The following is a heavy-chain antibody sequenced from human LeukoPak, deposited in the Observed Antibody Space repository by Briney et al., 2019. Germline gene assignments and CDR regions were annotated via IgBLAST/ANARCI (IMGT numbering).Heavy chain of an antibody. CDR3: TSSQDSASLRAFDI. CDR1: GFTFSHAW. CDR2: IKSKTDGGTT. J-gene: IGHJ3*02. D-gene: IGHD2/OR15-2a*01. Sequence: GGSLRLSCAASGFTFSHAWMSWVRQAPGKGLEWGGRIKSKTDGGTTDYAAPVKGRFTISRDDSKNALYLQMNSLKTEDTAVYYCTSSQDSASLRAFDIWGQGTMVTVSS. V-gene: IGHV3-15*01.